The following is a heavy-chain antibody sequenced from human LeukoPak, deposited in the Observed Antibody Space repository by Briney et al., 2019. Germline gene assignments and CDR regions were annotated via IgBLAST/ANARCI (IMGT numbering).Heavy chain of an antibody. J-gene: IGHJ4*02. Sequence: SVKVSCKASGGTFSSYAIHWVRQAPGQGLQWMGQIIPIFDRTIYAPKFQARVTITADKSTNTAYMELSSLRSEDTAVYYCARATNLAVAGNSLGYWGQGTLVTVSS. V-gene: IGHV1-69*06. CDR3: ARATNLAVAGNSLGY. CDR1: GGTFSSYA. CDR2: IIPIFDRT. D-gene: IGHD6-19*01.